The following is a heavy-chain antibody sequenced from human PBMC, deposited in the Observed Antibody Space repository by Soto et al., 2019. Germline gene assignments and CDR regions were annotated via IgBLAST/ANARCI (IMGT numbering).Heavy chain of an antibody. V-gene: IGHV3-11*05. CDR3: ARDRAPLRFLEWLPFDY. Sequence: GGSLRLSCAGSGFDFSDFHISWVRQAPGKGLEWISYISSSLGHTDYADSVKGRFTISRDNAKSSVFLEMSDLRSDDTAVYYCARDRAPLRFLEWLPFDYWGQGALVTVSS. CDR1: GFDFSDFH. CDR2: ISSSLGHT. D-gene: IGHD3-3*01. J-gene: IGHJ4*02.